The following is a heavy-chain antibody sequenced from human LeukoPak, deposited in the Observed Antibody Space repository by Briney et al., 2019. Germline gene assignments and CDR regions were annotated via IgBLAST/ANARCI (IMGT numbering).Heavy chain of an antibody. D-gene: IGHD5-18*01. Sequence: GRSLRLSCAASGFTFSSYAMHWVRQAPGKGLEWVAVISYDGSNKYYADSVKGRFTISRDNSKNTLYLQMNSLRAEDTAVYYCARDHAMTGYSYGRYFDYWGQGTLLTVSS. CDR2: ISYDGSNK. V-gene: IGHV3-30*04. J-gene: IGHJ4*02. CDR3: ARDHAMTGYSYGRYFDY. CDR1: GFTFSSYA.